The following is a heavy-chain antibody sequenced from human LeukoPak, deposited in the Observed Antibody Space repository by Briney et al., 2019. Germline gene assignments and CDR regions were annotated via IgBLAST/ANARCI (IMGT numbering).Heavy chain of an antibody. V-gene: IGHV1-46*01. D-gene: IGHD3-10*01. Sequence: ASVKVSCKASGYTFTSYYMHWVRQAPGQGLEWMGIINPSGGSTSYAQKFQGRVTMTRDMSTSTVYMELSSLRSEDTAVYYCARDVATMVRGVIISYYYMDVWGKGTTVTVSS. CDR1: GYTFTSYY. CDR3: ARDVATMVRGVIISYYYMDV. CDR2: INPSGGST. J-gene: IGHJ6*03.